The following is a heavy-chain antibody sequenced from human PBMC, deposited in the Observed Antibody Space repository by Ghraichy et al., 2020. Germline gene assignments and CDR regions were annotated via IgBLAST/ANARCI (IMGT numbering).Heavy chain of an antibody. CDR3: ARVVDIVATIGWFDP. CDR2: IYHSGST. J-gene: IGHJ5*02. D-gene: IGHD5-12*01. Sequence: SETLSLTCAVSGGSISSGGYSWIWIRQPPGKGLEWIGYIYHSGSTYYNPSLKSRVTISVDRSKNQFSLKLSSVTAADTAVYYCARVVDIVATIGWFDPWGQGTLVTVSS. V-gene: IGHV4-30-2*01. CDR1: GGSISSGGYS.